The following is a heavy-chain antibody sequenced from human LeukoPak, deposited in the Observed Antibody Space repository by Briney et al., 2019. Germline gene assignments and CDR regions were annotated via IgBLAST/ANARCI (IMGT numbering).Heavy chain of an antibody. Sequence: SETLSLTCAVYGGSFSGYYWSWIRQPPGKGLEWIGEINHSGGTNYNPSLKSRVTISVDTSKNQFSLKLSSVTAADTAVYYCARTEFVVVTAIRAKYFQHWGQGTLVTVSS. CDR3: ARTEFVVVTAIRAKYFQH. V-gene: IGHV4-34*01. CDR1: GGSFSGYY. J-gene: IGHJ1*01. D-gene: IGHD2-21*02. CDR2: INHSGGT.